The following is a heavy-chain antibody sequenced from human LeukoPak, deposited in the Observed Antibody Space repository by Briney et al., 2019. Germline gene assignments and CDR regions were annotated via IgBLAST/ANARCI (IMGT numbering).Heavy chain of an antibody. CDR1: GLSLNNYA. V-gene: IGHV3-21*01. CDR2: ISSSGSYI. Sequence: PGGSLRLSCTASGLSLNNYAMSWVRQVPGKGLEWVSSISSSGSYIYYADSVKGRFTISRDNAKNSLYLQMNSLRAEDTAVYYCARGFGSFDYWGQGTLVTVSS. CDR3: ARGFGSFDY. J-gene: IGHJ4*02. D-gene: IGHD3-16*01.